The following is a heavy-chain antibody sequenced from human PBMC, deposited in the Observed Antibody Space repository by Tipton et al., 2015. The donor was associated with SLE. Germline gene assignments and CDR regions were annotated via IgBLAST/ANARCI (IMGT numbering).Heavy chain of an antibody. CDR2: IYYNGNT. D-gene: IGHD1-1*01. CDR3: ARDSREGTGYYYYYYMDV. Sequence: TLSLTCTVSGGSFSSYYWSWIRQPPGKGLEWIGYIYYNGNTNYNPSLKSRVTISVDTSKNQFSLKLSSVTAADTAVYYCARDSREGTGYYYYYYMDVWGKGTTVTVSS. CDR1: GGSFSSYY. V-gene: IGHV4-59*01. J-gene: IGHJ6*03.